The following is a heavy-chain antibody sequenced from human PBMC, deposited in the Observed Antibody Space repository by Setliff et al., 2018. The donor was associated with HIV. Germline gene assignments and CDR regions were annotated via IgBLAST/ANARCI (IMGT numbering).Heavy chain of an antibody. Sequence: SETLSLTCSVSGGSISGYYWNWVRQPPGKGLEWMGYIYYSGSTNYNPSLKSRVTISVDTSKNQFSLKLTSVTAADTAVYYCARGGRSTVATWAWFDPWGQGTLVTVSS. V-gene: IGHV4-59*12. CDR3: ARGGRSTVATWAWFDP. CDR2: IYYSGST. D-gene: IGHD4-4*01. CDR1: GGSISGYY. J-gene: IGHJ5*02.